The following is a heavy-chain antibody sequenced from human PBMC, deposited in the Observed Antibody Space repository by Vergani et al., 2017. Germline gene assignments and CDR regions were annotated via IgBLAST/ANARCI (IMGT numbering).Heavy chain of an antibody. CDR1: GASLSDYY. J-gene: IGHJ5*02. CDR2: INHSGST. V-gene: IGHV4-34*01. CDR3: ARVTHDILTGHNWFDP. D-gene: IGHD3-9*01. Sequence: QVQLQQWGAGLLKPSETLSLTCTVYGASLSDYYWSWIRQPPGKGLEWIGEINHSGSTNYNPSLKSRVTISVDTSKNQFSLKLSSVTAADTAVYYCARVTHDILTGHNWFDPWGQGTLVTVSS.